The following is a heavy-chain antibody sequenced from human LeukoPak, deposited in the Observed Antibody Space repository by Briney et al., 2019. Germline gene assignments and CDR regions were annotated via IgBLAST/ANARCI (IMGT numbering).Heavy chain of an antibody. Sequence: SETLSLTCAVYGGSFSGYYWSWIRQPPGKGLEWIGEINHSGSTNYNPSLKSRVTISVDTSKNQFSLKLSSVIAADTAVYYCARGGYGSGSYRRYYFDYWGQGTLVTVSS. J-gene: IGHJ4*02. V-gene: IGHV4-34*01. CDR3: ARGGYGSGSYRRYYFDY. CDR1: GGSFSGYY. CDR2: INHSGST. D-gene: IGHD3-10*01.